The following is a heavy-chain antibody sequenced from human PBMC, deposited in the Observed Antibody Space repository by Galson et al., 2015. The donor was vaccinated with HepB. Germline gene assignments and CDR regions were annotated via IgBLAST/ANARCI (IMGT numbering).Heavy chain of an antibody. Sequence: PALVKPTQTLTLTCTFSGFSLSTSGMRVSWIRQPPGKALEWLARIDWDDDKFYSTSLKTRLTISKDTSKNQVVLTMTNMDPVDTATYYCARLAVAHGAFDIWGQGTMVTVSS. CDR3: ARLAVAHGAFDI. CDR2: IDWDDDK. V-gene: IGHV2-70*04. D-gene: IGHD6-19*01. J-gene: IGHJ3*02. CDR1: GFSLSTSGMR.